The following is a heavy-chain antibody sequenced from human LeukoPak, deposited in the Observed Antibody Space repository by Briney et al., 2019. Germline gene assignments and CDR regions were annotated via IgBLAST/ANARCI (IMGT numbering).Heavy chain of an antibody. J-gene: IGHJ4*02. CDR1: GFTFNNAW. CDR2: VKSKADGGTT. V-gene: IGHV3-15*01. CDR3: TSDPRIGRYFDY. D-gene: IGHD1-26*01. Sequence: GGSLRLSCTASGFTFNNAWMNWVRQVPGKGLEWVGRVKSKADGGTTDYAAPVEARFTISRDDSENTLYLQMNSPKTEDTAVYYCTSDPRIGRYFDYWGQGTLVTVSS.